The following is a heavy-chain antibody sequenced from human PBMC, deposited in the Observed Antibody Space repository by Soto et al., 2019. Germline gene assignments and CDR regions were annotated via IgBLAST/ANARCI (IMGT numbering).Heavy chain of an antibody. CDR2: ISYDGSNK. V-gene: IGHV3-30-3*01. Sequence: QVQLVESGGGVVQPGRSLRLSCAPSGFTFSNYAMHWVRQAPGKGLEWVAGISYDGSNKYYADSVKGRFTISRDNSKNTMYLQMNSLRAEDTAVYYCARDKRDLPFLEWSYYFDYWGQGTLVTVSS. CDR3: ARDKRDLPFLEWSYYFDY. D-gene: IGHD3-3*01. J-gene: IGHJ4*02. CDR1: GFTFSNYA.